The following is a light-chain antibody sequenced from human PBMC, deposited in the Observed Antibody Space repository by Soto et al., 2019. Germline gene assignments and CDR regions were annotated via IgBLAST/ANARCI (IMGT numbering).Light chain of an antibody. Sequence: EIVLTQSPGTLSLSPGERATLSCRASQSVSSSYLAWYQQKPGQAPRLLIYGASSRATSIPDRFSGSGSGTDFTLTTSRLEPEDFAVYYCQQYGSSPRTFGQGTKVDIK. J-gene: IGKJ1*01. CDR1: QSVSSSY. CDR2: GAS. CDR3: QQYGSSPRT. V-gene: IGKV3-20*01.